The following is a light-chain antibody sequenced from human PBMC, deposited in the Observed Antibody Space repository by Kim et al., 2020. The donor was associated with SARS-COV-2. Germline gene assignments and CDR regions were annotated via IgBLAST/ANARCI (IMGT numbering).Light chain of an antibody. V-gene: IGKV3D-7*01. J-gene: IGKJ3*01. CDR3: QQDYDTP. CDR2: GAS. CDR1: KSVTSTS. Sequence: PGERVTLSCRASKSVTSTSLTWCQRKPGQAPRLLISGASTRSTAIPARFSGGGSGTDFTITISSLQPEDFAVYYCQQDYDTPFGPGTKVDIK.